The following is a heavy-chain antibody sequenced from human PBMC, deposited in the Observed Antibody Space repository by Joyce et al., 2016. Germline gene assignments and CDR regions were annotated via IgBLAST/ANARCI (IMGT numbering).Heavy chain of an antibody. Sequence: QVQLHESGPGLVKPSETLSLACNVSGGSVSSRSYYWSWIRQPPGKGLEYIGYIYDSGSTNYNPSLMSRVTISVDTSKNQFSLKRSSVTAADTAVYYCARGWLTSGYSPWGQGTLVTVSS. D-gene: IGHD3-22*01. CDR2: IYDSGST. CDR3: ARGWLTSGYSP. J-gene: IGHJ5*02. CDR1: GGSVSSRSYY. V-gene: IGHV4-61*01.